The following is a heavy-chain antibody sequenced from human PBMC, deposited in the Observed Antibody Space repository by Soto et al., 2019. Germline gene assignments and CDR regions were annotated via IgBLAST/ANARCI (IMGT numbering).Heavy chain of an antibody. V-gene: IGHV1-8*01. CDR2: MNPNSGNT. Sequence: QVQLVQSGAEVKKPGASVKVSCKASGYTFTSYDINWVRQATGQGLEWMGWMNPNSGNTGYAQKFQGRVTMTRNTSISTAYMELSRLRSEATAVYYCARPSYRPHYGPPPNSGMDVWSQGTTVTVSS. J-gene: IGHJ6*02. D-gene: IGHD4-17*01. CDR3: ARPSYRPHYGPPPNSGMDV. CDR1: GYTFTSYD.